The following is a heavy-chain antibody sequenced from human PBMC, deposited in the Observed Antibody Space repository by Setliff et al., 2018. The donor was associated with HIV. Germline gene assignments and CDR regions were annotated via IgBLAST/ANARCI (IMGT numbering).Heavy chain of an antibody. V-gene: IGHV4-61*01. J-gene: IGHJ4*02. CDR2: IHTSGST. Sequence: PSETLSLTCTVSGDSVNDRSYFWSWIRQSPGKKLEWIGYIHTSGSTNYNPSLKSRVTISLDTSNDRFSLRLSSVTAADTAVYYCARAPTGELDFWGQGTLVTVSS. CDR1: GDSVNDRSYF. CDR3: ARAPTGELDF. D-gene: IGHD7-27*01.